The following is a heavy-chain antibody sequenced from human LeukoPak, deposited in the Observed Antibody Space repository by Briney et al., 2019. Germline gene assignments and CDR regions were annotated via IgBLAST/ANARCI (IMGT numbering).Heavy chain of an antibody. CDR2: IYHSGST. Sequence: SETLSLTCAVYGGSFSGYSWSWIRQPPGKGLEWIGYIYHSGSTYYNPSLKSRVTISVDRSKNQFSLKLSSVTAADTAVYYCASGNDAFDIWGQGTMVTVSS. J-gene: IGHJ3*02. D-gene: IGHD1-14*01. V-gene: IGHV4-30-2*01. CDR1: GGSFSGYS. CDR3: ASGNDAFDI.